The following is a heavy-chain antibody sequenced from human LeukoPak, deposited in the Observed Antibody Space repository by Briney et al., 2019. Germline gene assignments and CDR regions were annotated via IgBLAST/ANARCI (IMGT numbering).Heavy chain of an antibody. J-gene: IGHJ4*02. Sequence: ASVKVSCKASGYTFTGYYMHWVRQAPGQGLEWMGWINPNSGGTNYAQKFQGRVTMTRDTSISTAYMELSRLRSDDTAVYYCASDIIERYNSRYYPHFDYWGQGTLVTVSS. V-gene: IGHV1-2*02. D-gene: IGHD3-22*01. CDR1: GYTFTGYY. CDR2: INPNSGGT. CDR3: ASDIIERYNSRYYPHFDY.